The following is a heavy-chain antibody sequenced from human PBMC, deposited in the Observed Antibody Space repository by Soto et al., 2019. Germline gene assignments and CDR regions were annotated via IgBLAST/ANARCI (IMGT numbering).Heavy chain of an antibody. CDR2: IIPIFGTA. Sequence: SSARRSPHHATKQGLEWMGGIIPIFGTANYAQKFQGRVTITADESTSTAYMELSSLRSEDTAVYYCATTPMGIAAAGTSWFDPWGQGTLVTVSS. J-gene: IGHJ5*02. CDR3: ATTPMGIAAAGTSWFDP. V-gene: IGHV1-69*01. D-gene: IGHD6-13*01. CDR1: SSA.